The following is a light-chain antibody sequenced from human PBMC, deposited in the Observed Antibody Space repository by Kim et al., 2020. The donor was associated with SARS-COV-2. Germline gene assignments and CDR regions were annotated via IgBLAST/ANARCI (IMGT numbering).Light chain of an antibody. Sequence: SASVGDTVTITCRASLSIATYLNWFQLKPGRAPKILIFSASSLRSGVPSRFSGSGSGTDFTLSISDLQPEDFATYSCQQSYSTPYTFGQGTKLEI. CDR3: QQSYSTPYT. J-gene: IGKJ2*01. CDR1: LSIATY. CDR2: SAS. V-gene: IGKV1-39*01.